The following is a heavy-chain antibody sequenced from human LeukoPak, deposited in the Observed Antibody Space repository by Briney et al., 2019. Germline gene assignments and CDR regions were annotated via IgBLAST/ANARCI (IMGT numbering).Heavy chain of an antibody. V-gene: IGHV3-7*01. CDR2: IKQDGSEK. J-gene: IGHJ4*02. CDR1: GFTFSRYW. CDR3: ARDSYCSGGSCYSYYFDY. D-gene: IGHD2-15*01. Sequence: PGGSLRLSCAASGFTFSRYWMSWVRQAPGKGLEWVASIKQDGSEKYYVDSVKGRFTISRDNAKNSLYLQMNSLRAEDTAVYYCARDSYCSGGSCYSYYFDYWGQGTLVTVSS.